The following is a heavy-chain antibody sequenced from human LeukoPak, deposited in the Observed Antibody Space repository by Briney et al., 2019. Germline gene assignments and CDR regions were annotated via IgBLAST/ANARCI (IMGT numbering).Heavy chain of an antibody. CDR3: ARVEAYYDSSGYSYYFDY. CDR2: ISAYNGNT. J-gene: IGHJ4*02. D-gene: IGHD3-22*01. V-gene: IGHV1-18*01. CDR1: GYTFTNYG. Sequence: ASVKVSCKASGYTFTNYGISWVRQAPGQGLEWMGWISAYNGNTNYAQNLQGRVTMTTDPSTSTAYMELRSLRSDDTAVYYCARVEAYYDSSGYSYYFDYWGQGTLVTVSS.